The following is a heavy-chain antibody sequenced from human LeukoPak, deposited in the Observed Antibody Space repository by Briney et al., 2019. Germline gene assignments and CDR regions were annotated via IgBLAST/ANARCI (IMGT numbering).Heavy chain of an antibody. J-gene: IGHJ5*02. CDR2: TSYSGST. V-gene: IGHV4-59*01. D-gene: IGHD2-2*02. CDR1: GASISRYY. CDR3: ARGARRYCSSTSCYSWFDP. Sequence: SETLSLTCTVSGASISRYYWSWIRQPPGKGLEWIGYTSYSGSTNYNPSLKSRVTISVDTSKNQFSLKLSSVTAADTAVYYCARGARRYCSSTSCYSWFDPWGQGTLVTVSS.